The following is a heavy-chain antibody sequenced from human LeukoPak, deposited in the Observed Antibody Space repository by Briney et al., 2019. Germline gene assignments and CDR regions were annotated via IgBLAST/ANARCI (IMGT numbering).Heavy chain of an antibody. Sequence: ASVKVSCKASGYTFTGYSIHWVRQAPGQGLEWMGWINPNSGGTIYAQKFQGRVTLTRDTSINTAYMELSRLRSDDTAIYYCASALETGTSKGGFDYWGQGTLVTVSS. CDR3: ASALETGTSKGGFDY. CDR1: GYTFTGYS. D-gene: IGHD6-13*01. CDR2: INPNSGGT. V-gene: IGHV1-2*02. J-gene: IGHJ4*02.